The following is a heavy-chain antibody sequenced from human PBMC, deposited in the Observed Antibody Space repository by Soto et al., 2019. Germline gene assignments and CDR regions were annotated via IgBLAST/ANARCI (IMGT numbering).Heavy chain of an antibody. CDR3: ARIDMGYYGMDV. CDR2: IYSGGST. CDR1: GFTVSSNY. Sequence: AGSLRLSCAASGFTVSSNYMSWVRQAPGKGLEWVSVIYSGGSTYYADSVKGRFTISRDNSKNTLYLQMNSLRAEDTAVYYCARIDMGYYGMDVWGQGTTVTVSS. J-gene: IGHJ6*02. D-gene: IGHD2-15*01. V-gene: IGHV3-53*01.